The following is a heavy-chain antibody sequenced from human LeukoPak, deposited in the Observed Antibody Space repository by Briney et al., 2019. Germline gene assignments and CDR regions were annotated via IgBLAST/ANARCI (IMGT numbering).Heavy chain of an antibody. D-gene: IGHD1-26*01. Sequence: EASVKVSCKASGYTFTGYYMHWVRQAPGQGLEWMGWINPNSGDTNYAQKFQGSVTMTRDTSISTVYMELSRLRSDDTAVYYCARASGSYWWFDSWGQGTLVTVSS. V-gene: IGHV1-2*02. J-gene: IGHJ5*01. CDR3: ARASGSYWWFDS. CDR2: INPNSGDT. CDR1: GYTFTGYY.